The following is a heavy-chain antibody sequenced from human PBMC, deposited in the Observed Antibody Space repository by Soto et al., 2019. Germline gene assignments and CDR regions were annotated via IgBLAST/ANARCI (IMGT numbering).Heavy chain of an antibody. CDR3: ARDQIPVAGHYYYYGMDV. CDR1: GFTFSSYA. V-gene: IGHV3-30-3*01. J-gene: IGHJ6*02. Sequence: GGSLRLSCAASGFTFSSYAMHWVRQAPGKGLELVAVISYDGSNKYYAASVTCRVTISRDISKNTLYLQMNSLRAEDTAVYYCARDQIPVAGHYYYYGMDVWGQGTTVTVSS. D-gene: IGHD6-19*01. CDR2: ISYDGSNK.